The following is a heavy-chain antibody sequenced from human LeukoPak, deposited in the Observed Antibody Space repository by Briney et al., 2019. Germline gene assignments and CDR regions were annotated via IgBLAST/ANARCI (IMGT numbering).Heavy chain of an antibody. CDR1: GGSISSGGYY. V-gene: IGHV4-31*03. Sequence: SETLSLTCTVSGGSISSGGYYWSWIRQHPGKGLEWIGYIYYSGSTYYNPSLKSRVTISVDTSKNQFSLKLSSVTAADTAVYYCAREPGGYYYDSRGPGYGMDVWGQGTTVTVSS. J-gene: IGHJ6*02. CDR3: AREPGGYYYDSRGPGYGMDV. D-gene: IGHD3-22*01. CDR2: IYYSGST.